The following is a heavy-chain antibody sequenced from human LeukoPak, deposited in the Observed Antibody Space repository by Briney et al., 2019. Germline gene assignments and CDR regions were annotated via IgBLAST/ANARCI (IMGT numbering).Heavy chain of an antibody. D-gene: IGHD3-9*01. CDR1: GGSISTSNYY. Sequence: SETLSLTCTVSGGSISTSNYYWGWIRQPPGKGLEWIGNIFYSGSTYYSPSLKSRVTISLDTSKNQFSLKLSSVTAADTAVYYCARGEYYDILTGYYKKNWFDPWGQGTLVTVSS. J-gene: IGHJ5*02. CDR3: ARGEYYDILTGYYKKNWFDP. CDR2: IFYSGST. V-gene: IGHV4-39*01.